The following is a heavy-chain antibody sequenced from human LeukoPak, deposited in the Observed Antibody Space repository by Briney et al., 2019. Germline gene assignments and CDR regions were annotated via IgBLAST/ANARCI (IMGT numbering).Heavy chain of an antibody. CDR3: AKGLNPRIYHGSGSYYPDAFDI. V-gene: IGHV3-23*01. Sequence: GGSLRLSCAASGFTFSSYSMNWVRQAPGKGLEWVSAISGSGGSTYYADSVKGRFTISRDNSKNTLYLQMNSLRAEDTAVYYCAKGLNPRIYHGSGSYYPDAFDIWGQGTMVTVSS. CDR2: ISGSGGST. J-gene: IGHJ3*02. D-gene: IGHD3-10*01. CDR1: GFTFSSYS.